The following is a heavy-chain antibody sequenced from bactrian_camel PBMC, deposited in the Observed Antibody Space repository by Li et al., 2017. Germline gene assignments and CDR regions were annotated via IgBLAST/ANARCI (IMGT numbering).Heavy chain of an antibody. V-gene: IGHV3S40*01. CDR2: INGAGAET. Sequence: VQLVESGGGLVQPGGSLRLSCAASGFTFSIYYMSWVRQVPGKGLEWVSQINGAGAETVYADSVKGRFTVSRDNAKKTVYLQMDSLKPEDTAVYYCTADGPPNKARYYSDYGVFAYWGRGTQVTVS. D-gene: IGHD4*01. J-gene: IGHJ6*01. CDR1: GFTFSIYY. CDR3: TADGPPNKARYYSDYGVFAY.